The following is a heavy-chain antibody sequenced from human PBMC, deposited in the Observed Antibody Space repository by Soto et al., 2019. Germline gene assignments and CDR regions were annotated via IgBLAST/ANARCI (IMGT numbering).Heavy chain of an antibody. D-gene: IGHD6-13*01. CDR1: GFTFSSYA. CDR3: AKHARRRKAAAGTGYYGMAV. V-gene: IGHV3-23*01. J-gene: IGHJ6*02. CDR2: ISGSGGST. Sequence: GGSLRLSCAASGFTFSSYAMSWVRQAPGKGLEWVSAISGSGGSTYYADSVKGRFTISRDNSKNTLYLQMNSLRAEDTAVYYCAKHARRRKAAAGTGYYGMAVWGQGTTVTVSS.